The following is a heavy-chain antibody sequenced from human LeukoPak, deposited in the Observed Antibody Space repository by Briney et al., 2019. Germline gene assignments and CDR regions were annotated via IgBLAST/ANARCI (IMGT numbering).Heavy chain of an antibody. CDR2: INPDTGGT. J-gene: IGHJ4*02. V-gene: IGHV1-2*02. CDR3: AREAQDYDAFDY. D-gene: IGHD4/OR15-4a*01. Sequence: ASVKVSCNASGYTFSGFYIHWVRQAPGQGLEWMGWINPDTGGTDYAQKFQGRVTMARDTSISTASMELNRLLSDDTAVYYCAREAQDYDAFDYWGQGTLVTVSS. CDR1: GYTFSGFY.